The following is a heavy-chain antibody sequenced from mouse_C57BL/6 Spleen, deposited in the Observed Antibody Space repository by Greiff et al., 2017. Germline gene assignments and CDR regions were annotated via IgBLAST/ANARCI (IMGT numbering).Heavy chain of an antibody. J-gene: IGHJ2*01. Sequence: EVQLQQSGPELVKPGDSVKISCKASGYSFTGYFMNWVMQSHGKSLEWIGRINPYNGDTFYNQKFKGKATLTVDKSSSKAQMELRILTSEDSAVYYCAREGYYGNYLDYWGQGTTLTVSS. CDR1: GYSFTGYF. D-gene: IGHD2-1*01. CDR2: INPYNGDT. V-gene: IGHV1-20*01. CDR3: AREGYYGNYLDY.